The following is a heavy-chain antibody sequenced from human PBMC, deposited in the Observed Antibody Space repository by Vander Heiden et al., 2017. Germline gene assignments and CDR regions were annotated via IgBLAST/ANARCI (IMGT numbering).Heavy chain of an antibody. D-gene: IGHD3-22*01. CDR3: AQSPVVRGYFDY. V-gene: IGHV3-23*01. J-gene: IGHJ4*02. CDR2: ISGSGGGT. Sequence: EVQLLRSGGGWVQPGGSLGLSGTASGFTFSTYAMSWVRQAPGKGLEWVSGISGSGGGTFYADSVKGRCTISRDNSKNTLYLQMNSLRAEDTAVYYCAQSPVVRGYFDYWGQGTLVTVSS. CDR1: GFTFSTYA.